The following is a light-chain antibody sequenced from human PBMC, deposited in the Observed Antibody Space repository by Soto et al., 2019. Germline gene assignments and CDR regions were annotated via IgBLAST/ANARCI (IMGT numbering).Light chain of an antibody. J-gene: IGKJ2*01. Sequence: EIVMTQSPATLSVSPGERATLSCRASQSVSSRLAWYQQKPGQAPRLLIYGVSTRATGIPPRFSGSGSETEFTLTISSLQSEDFEVYYCQQYDNWPPMYTFGQGTKLEIK. CDR1: QSVSSR. V-gene: IGKV3D-15*01. CDR3: QQYDNWPPMYT. CDR2: GVS.